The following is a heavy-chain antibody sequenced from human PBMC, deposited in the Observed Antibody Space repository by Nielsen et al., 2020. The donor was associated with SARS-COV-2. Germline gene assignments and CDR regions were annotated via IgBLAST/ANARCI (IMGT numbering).Heavy chain of an antibody. CDR2: IYHSGST. CDR3: ARRPGHYFDSGGRFFSYYFDF. J-gene: IGHJ4*02. CDR1: AAYIIIANYY. D-gene: IGHD3-22*01. Sequence: SDTLSLTFTFTAAYIIIANYYWCWILHPPLFCLEWIGSIYHSGSTFYSPSLKSRVTISEDPSKNQFSLKLSAVTAADTAVYYCARRPGHYFDSGGRFFSYYFDFWGQGVLVTVSS. V-gene: IGHV4-39*01.